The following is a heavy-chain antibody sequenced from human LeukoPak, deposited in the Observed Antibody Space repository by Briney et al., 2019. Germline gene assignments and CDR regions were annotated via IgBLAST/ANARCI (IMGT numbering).Heavy chain of an antibody. CDR1: GFTFSSYG. V-gene: IGHV3-30*18. J-gene: IGHJ4*01. CDR3: AKGRGYDFWSGYPPFDY. CDR2: ISYDGSNK. Sequence: GGSLRLSCAASGFTFSSYGMHWVRQAPGKGLEWVAVISYDGSNKNYADSVKGRFTISRDNSKNTLYLQMNSLRAEDTAVYYCAKGRGYDFWSGYPPFDYWGHGTLVTVSS. D-gene: IGHD3-3*01.